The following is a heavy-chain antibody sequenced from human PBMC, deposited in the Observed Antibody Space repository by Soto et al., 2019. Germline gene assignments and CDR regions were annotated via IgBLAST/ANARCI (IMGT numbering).Heavy chain of an antibody. Sequence: GXSVKVSCKASGYTFTSYDINWVRQATGQGLEWMGWMNPNSGSTGYAQKFQGRVTMTRNTSISTAYMELSSLRSEDTAVYYCARVAGYSSSWYAYWGQGTLVTVSS. V-gene: IGHV1-8*01. D-gene: IGHD6-13*01. J-gene: IGHJ4*02. CDR3: ARVAGYSSSWYAY. CDR1: GYTFTSYD. CDR2: MNPNSGST.